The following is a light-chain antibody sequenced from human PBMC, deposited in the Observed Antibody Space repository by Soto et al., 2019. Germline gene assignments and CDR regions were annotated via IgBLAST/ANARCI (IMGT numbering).Light chain of an antibody. CDR1: QSVSSSY. CDR3: QQYGSSPIT. J-gene: IGKJ5*01. CDR2: DAS. Sequence: IVLTQSPATLSLSXXXXXXXXXXXSQSVSSSYLAWYQQKPGLAPRLLIYDASSRATGIPDRFSGSGSGTDFTLTISRLEPEDFAVYYCQQYGSSPITFGQGTRLEIK. V-gene: IGKV3D-20*01.